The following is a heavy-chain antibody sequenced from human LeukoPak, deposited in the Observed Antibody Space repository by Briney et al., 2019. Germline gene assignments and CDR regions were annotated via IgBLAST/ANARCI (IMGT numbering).Heavy chain of an antibody. CDR2: ISGSGGST. J-gene: IGHJ4*02. V-gene: IGHV3-23*01. Sequence: SCKASGYTFSSYAMSWVRQAPGKGLEWVSAISGSGGSTYYADSVKGRFTISRDNSKNTLYLQMNSLRAEDTAVYYCAKGRYSGYDSGGYWGQGTLVTVSS. CDR3: AKGRYSGYDSGGY. D-gene: IGHD5-12*01. CDR1: GYTFSSYA.